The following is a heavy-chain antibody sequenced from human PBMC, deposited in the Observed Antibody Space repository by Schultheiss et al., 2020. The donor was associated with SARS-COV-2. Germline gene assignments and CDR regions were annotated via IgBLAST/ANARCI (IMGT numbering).Heavy chain of an antibody. V-gene: IGHV3-30*09. CDR2: ISHDGKIQ. Sequence: GGSLRLSCAASGFTLSSYTMHWVRQAPGKGLEWVALISHDGKIQFHTDSVKGRFDISRDNSKNTVHLQMNSLRPKDTAVYYCTTGVTVVVAATSYWGQGTLVTVSS. CDR3: TTGVTVVVAATSY. J-gene: IGHJ4*01. D-gene: IGHD2-15*01. CDR1: GFTLSSYT.